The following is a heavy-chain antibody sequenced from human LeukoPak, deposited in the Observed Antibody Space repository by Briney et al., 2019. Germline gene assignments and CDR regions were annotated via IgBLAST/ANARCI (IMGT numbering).Heavy chain of an antibody. CDR3: ARERYSSTWDLYYYYGMDV. CDR2: ISSSSSSI. D-gene: IGHD6-13*01. V-gene: IGHV3-21*01. J-gene: IGHJ6*02. Sequence: GGSLRLSCAASGFIFSGYSMNWVRQAPGKGLEWVSSISSSSSSIYYADSVKGRFTISRDNTKKSLYLQMNSLRAEDTAVYYCARERYSSTWDLYYYYGMDVWGQGTTVTVSS. CDR1: GFIFSGYS.